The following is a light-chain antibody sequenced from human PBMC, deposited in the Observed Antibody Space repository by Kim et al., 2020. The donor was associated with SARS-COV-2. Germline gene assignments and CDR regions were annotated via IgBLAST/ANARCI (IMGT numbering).Light chain of an antibody. CDR3: QVLDSRSDHVV. J-gene: IGLJ2*01. CDR1: NIGSKS. V-gene: IGLV3-21*04. CDR2: YDS. Sequence: SYELTQPPSVSVAPGKTARITCGGNNIGSKSVHWYQQKPGQAPVLVIYYDSDRPSGIPERFSGSNSGKTATLTISRVEAGDEADYSCQVLDSRSDHVVFGGGTQLTLL.